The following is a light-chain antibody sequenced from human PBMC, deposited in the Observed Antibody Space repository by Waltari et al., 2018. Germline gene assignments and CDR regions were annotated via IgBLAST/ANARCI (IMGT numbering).Light chain of an antibody. CDR2: DVS. V-gene: IGLV2-14*03. J-gene: IGLJ3*02. Sequence: QSALTQPAPVSGSPGQSVTITRTGTSGDVGSSNSLPWYQHHPGQGPKVIIYDVSDRPSGVSARFSGSKSGNTASLTISGLQAEDEADYYCSSESSDKVVLFGGGTKVTVL. CDR3: SSESSDKVVL. CDR1: SGDVGSSNS.